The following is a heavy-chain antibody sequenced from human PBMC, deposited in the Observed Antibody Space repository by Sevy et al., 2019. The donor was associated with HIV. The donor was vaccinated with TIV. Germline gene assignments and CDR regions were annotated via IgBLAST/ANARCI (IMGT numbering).Heavy chain of an antibody. CDR3: ARDPGFYCSGGSCYPRYYFDY. Sequence: GGSLRLSCAASGFTFSSYSMNWVRQAPGKGLEWVSSISSSSIYIYYADSVKGRFTISRDNAENSLYLQMNGLRAEDTAVYYCARDPGFYCSGGSCYPRYYFDYWGQGTLVTVSS. J-gene: IGHJ4*02. D-gene: IGHD2-15*01. V-gene: IGHV3-21*01. CDR2: ISSSSIYI. CDR1: GFTFSSYS.